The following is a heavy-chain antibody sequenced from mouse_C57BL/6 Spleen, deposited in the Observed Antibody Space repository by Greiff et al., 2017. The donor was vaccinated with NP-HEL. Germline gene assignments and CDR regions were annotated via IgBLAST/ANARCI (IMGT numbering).Heavy chain of an antibody. CDR1: GYTFTSYW. CDR2: IYPGNSDT. V-gene: IGHV1-5*01. Sequence: EVQLQQSGTVLARPGASVKMSCKTSGYTFTSYWMHWVKQRPGQGLEWIGAIYPGNSDTSYNQKFKGKAKLTAVTSASTAYMELSSLTNEDSAVYYCTRRRSYGSSSLGQGQEFAYWGQGTLVTVSA. D-gene: IGHD1-1*01. CDR3: TRRRSYGSSSLGQGQEFAY. J-gene: IGHJ3*01.